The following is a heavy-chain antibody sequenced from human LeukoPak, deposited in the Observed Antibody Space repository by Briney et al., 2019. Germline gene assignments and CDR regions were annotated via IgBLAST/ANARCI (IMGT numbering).Heavy chain of an antibody. D-gene: IGHD5-24*01. Sequence: PGGSLRLSCAASGFTFSNYEMDWVRQAPGKWLEWLSYIDGSGGTIFYADSVKGRFTISRDNAKNSLYLQMSSLRAEDAAVYYCARDSRDGYHKRGFDYWGQGTVVTVSS. CDR1: GFTFSNYE. J-gene: IGHJ4*02. CDR2: IDGSGGTI. CDR3: ARDSRDGYHKRGFDY. V-gene: IGHV3-48*03.